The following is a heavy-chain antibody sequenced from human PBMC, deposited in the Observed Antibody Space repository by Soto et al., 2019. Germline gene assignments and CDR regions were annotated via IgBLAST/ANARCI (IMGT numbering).Heavy chain of an antibody. J-gene: IGHJ6*02. CDR3: ARDRYSYYDFWSGSLPYYYFGMDV. V-gene: IGHV3-7*01. CDR2: IKQDGSEK. D-gene: IGHD3-3*01. Sequence: GGSLRLSCAASVVTFSNYWMSWVRQAPGKGLEWVANIKQDGSEKYYVDSVKGRFTISRDNAKNSLYLQMNSLRAEDTAVYYCARDRYSYYDFWSGSLPYYYFGMDVWGQGTTVTVSS. CDR1: VVTFSNYW.